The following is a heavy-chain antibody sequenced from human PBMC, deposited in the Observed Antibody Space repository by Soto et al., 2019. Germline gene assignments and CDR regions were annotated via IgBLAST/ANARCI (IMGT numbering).Heavy chain of an antibody. Sequence: GGSLRLSCAASGFTFSDYYMNWIRQAPGKGLEWISYISGGGGSTIYYTDSVKGRFTISRDNAEKSLYLDMNSLRAEDTAVYFCARGRGYHDSSGYDFWGQGTPVTVSS. CDR2: ISGGGGSTI. D-gene: IGHD3-22*01. V-gene: IGHV3-11*01. J-gene: IGHJ4*02. CDR3: ARGRGYHDSSGYDF. CDR1: GFTFSDYY.